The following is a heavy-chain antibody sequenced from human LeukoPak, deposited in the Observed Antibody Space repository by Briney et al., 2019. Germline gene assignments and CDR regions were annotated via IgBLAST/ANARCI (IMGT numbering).Heavy chain of an antibody. Sequence: SETLSLTCTVSSGSISSGGYYWNWIRQHPGKGLEWIGYIYYSGSTYYNPSLKSRVSIPVDTSKNQFSLKLSSVTAADTAVYYCATQIAYSGGSYYLLQWDYWGQGTLVTVSS. CDR3: ATQIAYSGGSYYLLQWDY. D-gene: IGHD1-26*01. CDR1: SGSISSGGYY. J-gene: IGHJ4*02. CDR2: IYYSGST. V-gene: IGHV4-31*03.